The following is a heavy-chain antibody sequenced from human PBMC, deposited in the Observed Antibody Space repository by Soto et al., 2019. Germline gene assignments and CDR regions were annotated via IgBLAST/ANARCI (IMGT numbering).Heavy chain of an antibody. V-gene: IGHV3-53*01. CDR2: IYSGGST. J-gene: IGHJ6*02. D-gene: IGHD6-6*01. Sequence: GSLRLSCAASGFTVSSNYMSWVRQAPGKGLEWVSVIYSGGSTYYADSVKGRFTISRDNSKNTLYLQMNSLRAEDTAVYYCARGLSSSPYYYYGMDVWGQGTTVTVSS. CDR1: GFTVSSNY. CDR3: ARGLSSSPYYYYGMDV.